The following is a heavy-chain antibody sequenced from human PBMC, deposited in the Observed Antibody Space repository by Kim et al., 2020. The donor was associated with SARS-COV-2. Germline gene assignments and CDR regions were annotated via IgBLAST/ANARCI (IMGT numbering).Heavy chain of an antibody. D-gene: IGHD3-22*01. V-gene: IGHV4-31*03. CDR1: GGSISSGGYY. CDR3: ARAIITIIGVVKYFDY. Sequence: SETLSLTCTVSGGSISSGGYYWSWIRQPPGKRLEWIGYIYYSGTTYYNPSLKSRVTISVDTSKNQFFLKLSSVTAADTAVYDWARAIITIIGVVKYFDY. J-gene: IGHJ4*01. CDR2: IYYSGTT.